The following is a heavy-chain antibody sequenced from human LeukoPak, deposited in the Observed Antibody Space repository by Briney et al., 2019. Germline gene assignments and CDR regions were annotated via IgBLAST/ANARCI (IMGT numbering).Heavy chain of an antibody. V-gene: IGHV3-21*01. CDR1: GFTSSSYS. CDR3: ARVGDIVVVVAAYIDY. Sequence: GGSLRLSCAASGFTSSSYSMNWVRQAPGKGLEWVSSISSSSSYIYYADSVKGRFTISRDNAKNSLYLQMNSLRAEDTAVYYCARVGDIVVVVAAYIDYWGQGTLVTVSS. J-gene: IGHJ4*02. D-gene: IGHD2-15*01. CDR2: ISSSSSYI.